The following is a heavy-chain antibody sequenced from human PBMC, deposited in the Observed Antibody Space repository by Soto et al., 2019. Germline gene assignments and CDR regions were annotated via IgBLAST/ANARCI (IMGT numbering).Heavy chain of an antibody. D-gene: IGHD3-9*01. V-gene: IGHV1-18*01. CDR3: ARDKVVRYFDWSPTQYGMDV. CDR2: ISAYNGNT. Sequence: GASVKVSCKASGYTFTSYGISWVRQAPGQGLEWMGWISAYNGNTNYAHKLQGRVTMTTDTSTSTAYMELRSLRSDDTAVYYCARDKVVRYFDWSPTQYGMDVWGQGTTVTVSS. J-gene: IGHJ6*02. CDR1: GYTFTSYG.